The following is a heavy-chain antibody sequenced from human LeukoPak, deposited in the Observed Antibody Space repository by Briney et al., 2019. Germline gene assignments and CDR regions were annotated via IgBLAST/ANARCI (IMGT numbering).Heavy chain of an antibody. Sequence: SETLSLTCAVYGGSFSGYYWSWIRQPPGKGLEWIGEINHSGSTNYNPSLKSRVTISVDTSKNQFSLKLSSVTAADTAVYYCARGRAGTNRRGPDYWGQGTLVTVSS. J-gene: IGHJ4*02. V-gene: IGHV4-34*01. D-gene: IGHD4-17*01. CDR2: INHSGST. CDR1: GGSFSGYY. CDR3: ARGRAGTNRRGPDY.